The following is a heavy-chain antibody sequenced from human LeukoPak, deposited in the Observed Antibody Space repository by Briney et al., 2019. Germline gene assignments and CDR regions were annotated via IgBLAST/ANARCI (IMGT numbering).Heavy chain of an antibody. D-gene: IGHD2-2*01. Sequence: PGGSLRLSCAASGFTFSSYWMHRVRQAPGKGLVWVSRINSDGSSTSYADSVKGRFTISRDNAKNTLYLQMNSLRAEDTAVYYCARGYCSSPNCYPRLDVFDIWGQGTMVTVSS. CDR3: ARGYCSSPNCYPRLDVFDI. V-gene: IGHV3-74*01. CDR1: GFTFSSYW. CDR2: INSDGSST. J-gene: IGHJ3*02.